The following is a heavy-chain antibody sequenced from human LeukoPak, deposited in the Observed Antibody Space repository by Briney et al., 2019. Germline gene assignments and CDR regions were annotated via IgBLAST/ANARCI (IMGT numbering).Heavy chain of an antibody. CDR1: GFTFSSYS. J-gene: IGHJ6*03. D-gene: IGHD3-22*01. CDR3: ARGGDSSGFYYYYYMDV. CDR2: ISSSSSTI. V-gene: IGHV3-48*01. Sequence: GGSLRLSCAASGFTFSSYSMNWVRQAPGKGLEWVSYISSSSSTIYYADSVKGRFTISRDNAKNSLYLQMNSLRAEDTAVYYCARGGDSSGFYYYYYMDVWGKGTTVTVSS.